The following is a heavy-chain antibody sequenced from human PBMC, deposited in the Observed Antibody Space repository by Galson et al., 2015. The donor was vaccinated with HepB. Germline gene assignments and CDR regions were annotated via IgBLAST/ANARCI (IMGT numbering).Heavy chain of an antibody. J-gene: IGHJ6*03. Sequence: ETLSLTCGVYGGSFSGYHWSWIRQPPGKGLEWIGEINHSGSTNYNPSLKSRVTISVDTSKNQFSLKLSSVTAADTAVYYCARGPPTAHFYYFYYMDVWGKGTTVTVSS. V-gene: IGHV4-34*01. CDR2: INHSGST. CDR3: ARGPPTAHFYYFYYMDV. CDR1: GGSFSGYH.